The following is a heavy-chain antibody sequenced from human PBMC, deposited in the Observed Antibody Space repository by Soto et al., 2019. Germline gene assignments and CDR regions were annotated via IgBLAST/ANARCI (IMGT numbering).Heavy chain of an antibody. CDR1: GFTFDDYA. Sequence: GGSLRLSCAASGFTFDDYAMHWVRQAPGKGLEWVSGISWNSGSICYADSVKGRFTISRDNAKNSLYLQMNSLRAEDMALYYCARDRTAAAGQGAYYYGLDVCGQGNMVTVSS. V-gene: IGHV3-9*03. J-gene: IGHJ6*01. CDR3: ARDRTAAAGQGAYYYGLDV. D-gene: IGHD6-13*01. CDR2: ISWNSGSI.